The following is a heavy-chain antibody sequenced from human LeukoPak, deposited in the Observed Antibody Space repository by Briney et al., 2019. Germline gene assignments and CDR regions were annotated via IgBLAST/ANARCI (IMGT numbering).Heavy chain of an antibody. V-gene: IGHV3-48*04. CDR3: ARDTGVSYSGSPGIF. CDR1: GFTFSSYA. Sequence: GGSLRLSCAASGFTFSSYAMSWVRQAPGKGLEWVSYISSSGSTIYYADSVKGRFTISRDNAKNSLYLQMNSLRAEDTAVYYCARDTGVSYSGSPGIFGGQGTLVTVSS. J-gene: IGHJ4*02. CDR2: ISSSGSTI. D-gene: IGHD1-26*01.